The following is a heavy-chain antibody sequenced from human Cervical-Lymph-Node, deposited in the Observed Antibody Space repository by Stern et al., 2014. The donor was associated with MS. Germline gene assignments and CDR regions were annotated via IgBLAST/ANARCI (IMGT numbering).Heavy chain of an antibody. V-gene: IGHV1-2*06. J-gene: IGHJ4*02. CDR1: GYSFTGNY. Sequence: QVQLVQSGAEVKKPGASVKVSCKAAGYSFTGNYIHWLRQAPGQGLAWIGRTNPNSGDSNYALKFQGRVTMTRDTSISTAYMNLNRLGIDDTAVYYCARERGRAGPAMADYWGQGTLVTVSS. CDR2: TNPNSGDS. CDR3: ARERGRAGPAMADY. D-gene: IGHD5-18*01.